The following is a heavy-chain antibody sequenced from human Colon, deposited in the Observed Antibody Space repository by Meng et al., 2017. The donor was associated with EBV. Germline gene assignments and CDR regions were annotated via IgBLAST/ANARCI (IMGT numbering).Heavy chain of an antibody. CDR1: GGSFSGNF. D-gene: IGHD3-22*01. Sequence: VHRQPWGAGLLKPSETLSLTCAVFGGSFSGNFWTWIRQSPGEGLEWIGEIHHSGSTKYNPSLKNRVSISLDTSKKQFSLQLTSVTAADTAVYFCARDPAQEDFDTSGYMYDSWGPGTLVTVSS. CDR3: ARDPAQEDFDTSGYMYDS. CDR2: IHHSGST. V-gene: IGHV4-34*02. J-gene: IGHJ5*01.